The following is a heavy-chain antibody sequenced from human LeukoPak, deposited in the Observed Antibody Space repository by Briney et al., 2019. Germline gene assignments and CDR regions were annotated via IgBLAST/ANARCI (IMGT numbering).Heavy chain of an antibody. CDR1: GFTFSSSA. CDR3: AKARLWELLAPFDY. CDR2: ISGSGGST. D-gene: IGHD1-26*01. J-gene: IGHJ4*02. V-gene: IGHV3-23*01. Sequence: PGGSLRLSCAASGFTFSSSAMSWVRQVPGKGLEWVSGISGSGGSTYYADSVKGRFTISRDNSKNTLYLQMNSLRAEDTAVYYCAKARLWELLAPFDYWGQGTLVTVSS.